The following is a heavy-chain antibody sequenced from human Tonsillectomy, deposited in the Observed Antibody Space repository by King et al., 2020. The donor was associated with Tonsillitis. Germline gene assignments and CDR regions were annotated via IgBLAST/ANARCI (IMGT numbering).Heavy chain of an antibody. V-gene: IGHV1-2*02. Sequence: VQLVESGAEMKKPGASVRVSRTASGYTFTGHFLHWVRQAPGQGLEWLGWVNPNSGATNYAQKFQGRVTMTGDTSINTVYLNLVSLRSDDTAVYYCARDSGYGGSQPISNWGPGTLVTVSS. J-gene: IGHJ4*02. CDR1: GYTFTGHF. CDR2: VNPNSGAT. CDR3: ARDSGYGGSQPISN. D-gene: IGHD4-23*01.